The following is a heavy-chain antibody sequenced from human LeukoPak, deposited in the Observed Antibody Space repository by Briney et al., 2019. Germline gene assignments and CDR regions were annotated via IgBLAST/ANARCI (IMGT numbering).Heavy chain of an antibody. CDR3: ARLTVATFDY. D-gene: IGHD4-17*01. V-gene: IGHV4-59*08. Sequence: TPSETLSLTCTVSGGSISSYYWSWIRQPPGKGLEWIGYIYYSGSTNYNPSLKSRVTISVDTSKNQFSLKLSSVTAADTAVYYCARLTVATFDYWGQGTLVTVSS. CDR2: IYYSGST. CDR1: GGSISSYY. J-gene: IGHJ4*02.